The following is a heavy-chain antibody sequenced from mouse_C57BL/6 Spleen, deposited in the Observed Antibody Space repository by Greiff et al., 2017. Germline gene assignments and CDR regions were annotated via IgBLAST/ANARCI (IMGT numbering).Heavy chain of an antibody. CDR3: TRRGRTVVAFDY. CDR1: GYTFTDYE. J-gene: IGHJ2*01. D-gene: IGHD1-1*01. Sequence: QVQLKQSGAELVRPGASVTLSCKASGYTFTDYEMHWVKQTPVHGLEWIGAIDPETGGTAYNQKFKGKAILTADKSSSTAYMELRSLTSEDSAVYYCTRRGRTVVAFDYWGQGTTLTVSS. V-gene: IGHV1-15*01. CDR2: IDPETGGT.